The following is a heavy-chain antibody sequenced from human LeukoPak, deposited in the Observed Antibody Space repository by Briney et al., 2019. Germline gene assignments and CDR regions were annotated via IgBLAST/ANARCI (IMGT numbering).Heavy chain of an antibody. D-gene: IGHD5-18*01. Sequence: GGSLRLSCAASGFTFSSYSMNWVRQAPGKGLEWVSSISSSSSYIYYADSVKGRFTISRDNAKNSLYLQMNSLRAEDTAVYYCARDKYSYGSSNGGYDYWGQGALVTVSS. CDR3: ARDKYSYGSSNGGYDY. J-gene: IGHJ4*02. CDR2: ISSSSSYI. V-gene: IGHV3-21*01. CDR1: GFTFSSYS.